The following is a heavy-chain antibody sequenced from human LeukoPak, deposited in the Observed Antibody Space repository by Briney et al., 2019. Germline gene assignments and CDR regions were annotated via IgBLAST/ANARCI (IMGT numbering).Heavy chain of an antibody. Sequence: SETLSLTCTVSGGSISSYYWSWIRQPAWTGVERIGRIYTSGSTNYNPSLKSRVTISVDKSKNQFSLKLGSVTAADPAVYYCARGIAVAPNWFDPWGQGTLVTVSS. CDR2: IYTSGST. V-gene: IGHV4-4*07. J-gene: IGHJ5*02. D-gene: IGHD6-19*01. CDR1: GGSISSYY. CDR3: ARGIAVAPNWFDP.